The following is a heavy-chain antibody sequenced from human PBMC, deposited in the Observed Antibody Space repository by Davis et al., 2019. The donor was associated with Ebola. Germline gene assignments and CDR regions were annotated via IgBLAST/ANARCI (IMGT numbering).Heavy chain of an antibody. Sequence: PGGSLRLSCAASGFTFTKYWMHWVRQAPGKGLVYVSRISGDGSITTYADSVKGRFTISRDNTKNTLYLQMYSLRAEDTAVYYCAKDSRRDIEGAHGRFDNWGQGTLVTVSS. J-gene: IGHJ4*02. CDR2: ISGDGSIT. D-gene: IGHD1-26*01. V-gene: IGHV3-74*01. CDR3: AKDSRRDIEGAHGRFDN. CDR1: GFTFTKYW.